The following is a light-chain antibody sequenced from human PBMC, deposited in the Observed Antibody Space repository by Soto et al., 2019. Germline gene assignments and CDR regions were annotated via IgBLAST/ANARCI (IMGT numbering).Light chain of an antibody. CDR3: SSYTSSSTHYV. J-gene: IGLJ1*01. V-gene: IGLV2-14*01. CDR1: SSDVGGYNY. CDR2: EVS. Sequence: QSVLTQPASVSGSPGQSITISCTGTSSDVGGYNYVSWYQQHSGKAPKLMIYEVSNRPSGVSNRFSGSKSGNTASLTISGLQAEDEADYYCSSYTSSSTHYVFGTGTKVT.